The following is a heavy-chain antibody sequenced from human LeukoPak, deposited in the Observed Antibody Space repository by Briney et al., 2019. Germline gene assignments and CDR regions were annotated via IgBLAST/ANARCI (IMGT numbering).Heavy chain of an antibody. J-gene: IGHJ4*02. CDR2: ITSKAYGGTT. CDR1: GFIFGDYA. CDR3: ARTSYDNSAYPFDY. V-gene: IGHV3-49*04. Sequence: GGSLRLSCTASGFIFGDYAMNWVRQAQGKGLEWVGFITSKAYGGTTKYAASVKGRFTISRDDSKSIAYLQMNSLKTEDTALYYCARTSYDNSAYPFDYWGQGTLVTVSS. D-gene: IGHD3-22*01.